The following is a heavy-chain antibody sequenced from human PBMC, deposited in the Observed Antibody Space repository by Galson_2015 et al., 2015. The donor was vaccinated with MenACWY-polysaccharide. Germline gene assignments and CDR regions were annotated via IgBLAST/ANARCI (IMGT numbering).Heavy chain of an antibody. CDR2: ISSSASYI. D-gene: IGHD1-26*01. Sequence: SLRLSCAASGFSFSDYNMNWVRQAPGKGPEWVSIISSSASYIYYADSVKGRFTISRDNAKNSLCLQMNSLRAEDTAIYYCARDTGGSDYWGQGTMVTVSS. V-gene: IGHV3-21*01. J-gene: IGHJ3*01. CDR3: ARDTGGSDY. CDR1: GFSFSDYN.